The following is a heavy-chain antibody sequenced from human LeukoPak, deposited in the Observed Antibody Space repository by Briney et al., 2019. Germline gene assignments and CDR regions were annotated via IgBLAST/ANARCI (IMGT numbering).Heavy chain of an antibody. CDR3: ARDVPGPGAHYFDY. V-gene: IGHV3-15*07. CDR1: GFTFSNAW. J-gene: IGHJ4*02. D-gene: IGHD3-10*01. Sequence: GGSLRLSCAASGFTFSNAWMNWVRQAPGKGLEWVGRVKSKIDGGARTTDYAAPVKGRFTISRDDSKNTLYLQMNSLRAEDTAVYYCARDVPGPGAHYFDYWGQGTLVTVSS. CDR2: VKSKIDGGARTT.